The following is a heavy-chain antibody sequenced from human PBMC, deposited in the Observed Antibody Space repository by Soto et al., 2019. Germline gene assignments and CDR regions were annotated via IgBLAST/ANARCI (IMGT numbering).Heavy chain of an antibody. V-gene: IGHV1-3*01. Sequence: VQLVQSGAEVKKPGASVKVSCKASGYSFTSFPIHWVRQAPGQGLECMGWINAANGYTRYSQQFQGRVTITRDTPATTAYRDLSSLTSVDTAVYYCARGGGLDDWGQGTRITVSS. CDR3: ARGGGLDD. CDR2: INAANGYT. J-gene: IGHJ4*02. CDR1: GYSFTSFP. D-gene: IGHD3-10*01.